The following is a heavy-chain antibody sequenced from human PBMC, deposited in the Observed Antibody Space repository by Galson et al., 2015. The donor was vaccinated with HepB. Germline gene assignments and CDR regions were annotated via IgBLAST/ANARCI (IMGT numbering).Heavy chain of an antibody. D-gene: IGHD3-22*01. CDR2: ISWDGKTA. CDR3: AKDYFDSSGGTYYYYGMDA. V-gene: IGHV3-43*01. J-gene: IGHJ6*02. CDR1: GFRFEDYT. Sequence: SLRLFCAASGFRFEDYTMHWVRQTPGKGLEWLSFISWDGKTASYADSVRGRFIISRDNNKNSLYLEMKSLRIDDTALYYCAKDYFDSSGGTYYYYGMDAWGPGTTVTVAS.